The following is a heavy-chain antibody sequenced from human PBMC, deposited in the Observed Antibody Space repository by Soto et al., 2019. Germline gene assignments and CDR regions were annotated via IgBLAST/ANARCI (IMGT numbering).Heavy chain of an antibody. CDR2: IYYTGRT. Sequence: KTSETLSLTCTVSGGSISGSSYYWGWIRQPPGKGLEWIGAIYYTGRTYYKPSLKSRVTISVDTSKNQFSLKLNSVPAADTAVYFCARGGGGSRPKNVVIPAADRGHYYYGLDVWGLGATVTVSS. V-gene: IGHV4-39*01. D-gene: IGHD2-2*01. CDR3: ARGGGGSRPKNVVIPAADRGHYYYGLDV. J-gene: IGHJ6*02. CDR1: GGSISGSSYY.